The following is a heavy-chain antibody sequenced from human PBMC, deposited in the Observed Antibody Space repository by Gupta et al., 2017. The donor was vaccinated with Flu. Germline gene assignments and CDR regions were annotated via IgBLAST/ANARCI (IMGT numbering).Heavy chain of an antibody. CDR2: INWDGGST. D-gene: IGHD3-10*01. J-gene: IGHJ6*02. V-gene: IGHV3-20*04. Sequence: EKLLLESGGSVVRPGGSLRLSCEASGFIFDDYGVTWVRQSPGKGLEWVARINWDGGSTTYADSVKGRFTISRDNARNSLYLEMISLRPEDTALYYCAREMVPGHGMDVWGQGTTVTVS. CDR1: GFIFDDYG. CDR3: AREMVPGHGMDV.